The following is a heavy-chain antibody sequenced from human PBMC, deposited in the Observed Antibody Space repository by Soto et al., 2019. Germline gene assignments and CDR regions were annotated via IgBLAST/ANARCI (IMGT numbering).Heavy chain of an antibody. V-gene: IGHV3-9*01. D-gene: IGHD3-10*01. J-gene: IGHJ3*02. Sequence: EVQVVESGGGLVQPGRSLRLSCAASGFIFEDYAMHWVRQAPGKGLEWVSGISWNSGSIDYADSVTGRFTISRDNAKNALYLQMNSLRTVDTALYYCARGLRYRLGSYVLFDAFDTWGQGTRVTVSS. CDR2: ISWNSGSI. CDR1: GFIFEDYA. CDR3: ARGLRYRLGSYVLFDAFDT.